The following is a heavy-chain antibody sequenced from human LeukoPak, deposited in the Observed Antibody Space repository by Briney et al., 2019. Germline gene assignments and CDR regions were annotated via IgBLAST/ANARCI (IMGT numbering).Heavy chain of an antibody. Sequence: GGSLRLSCAASGFTFSSYAMSWVRQAPGKGLEWVANIKQDGSEKYYVDSVKGRFTISRDNAKNSLYLQMNSLRAEDTAVYYCVRDYGGSSPFDYWGQGTLVTVSS. V-gene: IGHV3-7*01. J-gene: IGHJ4*02. CDR3: VRDYGGSSPFDY. CDR1: GFTFSSYA. D-gene: IGHD4-23*01. CDR2: IKQDGSEK.